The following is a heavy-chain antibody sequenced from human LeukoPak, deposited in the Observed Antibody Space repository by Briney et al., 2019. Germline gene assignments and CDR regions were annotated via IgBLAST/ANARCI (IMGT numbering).Heavy chain of an antibody. CDR2: ISYGGSDK. V-gene: IGHV3-30*04. D-gene: IGHD3-16*01. J-gene: IGHJ4*02. CDR1: GFTFSYYT. CDR3: ARGGYWGTAEPVDY. Sequence: GGSLRLSCAASGFTFSYYTIHWVRQAPGKGLEWVAVISYGGSDKNYADSVKGRFTISRDNSKNTLYLHMNSLRAEDSAVYYCARGGYWGTAEPVDYWGQGTLVTVSS.